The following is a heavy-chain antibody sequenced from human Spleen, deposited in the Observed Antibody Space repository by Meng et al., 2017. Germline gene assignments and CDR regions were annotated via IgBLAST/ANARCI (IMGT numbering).Heavy chain of an antibody. Sequence: GGSLRLSCAASGFTFGNYEMNWVRQAPGKGLEWLSYIGGSGSTRYYADSVRGRFTISRDNAENSLYLQMNSLRVEDTAVYYCARDSRVVLRLGAFDIWGQGTMVTVSS. J-gene: IGHJ3*02. CDR3: ARDSRVVLRLGAFDI. V-gene: IGHV3-48*03. CDR2: IGGSGSTR. D-gene: IGHD2-2*01. CDR1: GFTFGNYE.